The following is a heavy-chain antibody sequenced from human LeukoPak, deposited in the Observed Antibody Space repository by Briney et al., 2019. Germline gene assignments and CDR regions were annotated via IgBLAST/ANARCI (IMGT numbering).Heavy chain of an antibody. Sequence: ASVKLTYTASGYTFTNYYSHWVRQPPGQGLEWMGIINPSVGSTSYAQKFQGRVTMTRDTSTRTVSMELSSLRSEDTAVYYCARGDISSRAWRGAGHGITFDYWGQGTEVSVSS. V-gene: IGHV1-46*01. D-gene: IGHD6-19*01. CDR3: ARGDISSRAWRGAGHGITFDY. CDR2: INPSVGST. CDR1: GYTFTNYY. J-gene: IGHJ4*02.